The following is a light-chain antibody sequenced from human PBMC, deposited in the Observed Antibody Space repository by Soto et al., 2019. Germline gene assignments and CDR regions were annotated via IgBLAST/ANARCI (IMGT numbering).Light chain of an antibody. Sequence: DIQMTQSPSSLSASVGXIVTITCRSSQGISNYLAWYQQKPGKVPMLLIYASSTLQSAVPSRFRGSGSGTDFNILISRLQPEDVGSYYCQKYNDVPITFGKGTRLEI. V-gene: IGKV1-27*01. CDR3: QKYNDVPIT. CDR1: QGISNY. CDR2: ASS. J-gene: IGKJ5*01.